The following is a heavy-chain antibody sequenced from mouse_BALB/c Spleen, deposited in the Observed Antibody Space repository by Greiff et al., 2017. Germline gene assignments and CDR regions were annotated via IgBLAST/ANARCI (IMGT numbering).Heavy chain of an antibody. Sequence: DVKLVESGAELVKPGASVKLSCTASGFNIKDTYMHWVKQRPEQGLEWIGRIDPANGNTKYDPKFQGKATITADTSSNTAYLQLSSLTSEDTAVYYCARGAYYRSYYFDYWGQGTTLTVSS. CDR2: IDPANGNT. V-gene: IGHV14-3*02. D-gene: IGHD2-14*01. CDR1: GFNIKDTY. CDR3: ARGAYYRSYYFDY. J-gene: IGHJ2*01.